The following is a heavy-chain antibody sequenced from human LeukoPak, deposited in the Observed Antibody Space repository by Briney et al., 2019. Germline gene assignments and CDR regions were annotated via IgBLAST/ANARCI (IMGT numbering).Heavy chain of an antibody. CDR2: IYYSGST. CDR1: GGSISSGDYY. J-gene: IGHJ6*02. Sequence: SETLSLTCTVSGGSISSGDYYWSWIRQPPGKGLEWIGYIYYSGSTYYNPSLKGRVTISVDTSKNQFSLKLSSVTAADTAVYYCARDYGVPSYYYGMDVWGQGTTVTVSS. V-gene: IGHV4-30-4*01. D-gene: IGHD4-17*01. CDR3: ARDYGVPSYYYGMDV.